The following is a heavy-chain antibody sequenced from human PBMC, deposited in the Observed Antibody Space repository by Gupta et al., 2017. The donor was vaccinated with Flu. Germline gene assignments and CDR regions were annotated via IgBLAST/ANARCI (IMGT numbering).Heavy chain of an antibody. D-gene: IGHD3-16*01. CDR1: S. CDR3: AREAYAYHYMDA. V-gene: IGHV3-21*04. J-gene: IGHJ6*03. Sequence: SFNWVRRAPGKGLEWVASISTNEIYKDYGDSVKGRCSISRDNAKNSSYLQMDSLTVDDTAIYYCAREAYAYHYMDAWGKGTTVTVSS. CDR2: ISTNEIYK.